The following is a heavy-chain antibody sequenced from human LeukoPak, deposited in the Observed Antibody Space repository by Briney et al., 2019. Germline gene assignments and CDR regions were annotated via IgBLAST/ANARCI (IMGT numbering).Heavy chain of an antibody. CDR2: ISYDGSNK. Sequence: GGSLRLSCAASGFTFSSYGMHGVRQAPGKGLEWVAVISYDGSNKYYADSVKGRFTISRDNSKNTLYLQMNSLRAEDTAVYYCAKEGELRYYFDYWGQGTLVTVSS. D-gene: IGHD1-26*01. CDR3: AKEGELRYYFDY. V-gene: IGHV3-30*18. CDR1: GFTFSSYG. J-gene: IGHJ4*02.